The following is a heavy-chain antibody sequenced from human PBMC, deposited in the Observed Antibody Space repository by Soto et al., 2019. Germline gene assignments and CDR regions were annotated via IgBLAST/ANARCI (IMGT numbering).Heavy chain of an antibody. CDR1: GLTFRSYR. Sequence: PGGSLGLSCAASGLTFRSYRMNWVCKDKGKGLEWVSSISSSSSYIYYADSVKGRFTISRDNAKNSLYLQMNSLRAEDTAVYYCARDQPGYSYGYGLGYWGQGTLVTVSS. CDR2: ISSSSSYI. V-gene: IGHV3-21*01. J-gene: IGHJ4*02. CDR3: ARDQPGYSYGYGLGY. D-gene: IGHD5-18*01.